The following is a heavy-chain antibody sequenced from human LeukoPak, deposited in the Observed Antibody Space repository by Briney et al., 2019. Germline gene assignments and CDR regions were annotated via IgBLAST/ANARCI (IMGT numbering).Heavy chain of an antibody. CDR1: GFTFKDYA. CDR2: IKPDGSEK. V-gene: IGHV3-7*01. Sequence: GGSLRLSCAASGFTFKDYAMSWARQAPGKGLEWVANIKPDGSEKYYVDSVKGRFTIARDNAQNSVYLQMNSLRAEDTAVYYCAREVGSGWQDYWGQGTLVTVSS. CDR3: AREVGSGWQDY. J-gene: IGHJ4*02. D-gene: IGHD6-19*01.